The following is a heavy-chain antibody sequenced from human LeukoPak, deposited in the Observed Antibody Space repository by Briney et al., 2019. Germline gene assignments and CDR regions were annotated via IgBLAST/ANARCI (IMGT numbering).Heavy chain of an antibody. CDR1: FSIGSNG. CDR3: ARDLAFFALSP. D-gene: IGHD3-3*01. J-gene: IGHJ4*02. V-gene: IGHV3-33*08. CDR2: VWFDGRQT. Sequence: PGGSLTLSCVTSFSIGSNGMHWLRQTPGKGLEWVTGVWFDGRQTYYADSVKGRFILSRDIPKNTLYLQMNSLRTEDTAIYYCARDLAFFALSPGGQGTLVTVSS.